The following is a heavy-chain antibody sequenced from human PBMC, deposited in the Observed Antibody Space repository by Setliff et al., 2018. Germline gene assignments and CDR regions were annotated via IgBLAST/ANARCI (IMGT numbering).Heavy chain of an antibody. Sequence: GASVKVSCKASGYTFSSYYIHWVRQAPGQGLEWLGVINPSGESTNYAQKFQGRVNMTRDTSTSTAYMELRSLKSEDAAIYYCARGIVAYASWYPNKHAYYFYMDVWGNGTTVTVSS. J-gene: IGHJ6*03. CDR3: ARGIVAYASWYPNKHAYYFYMDV. V-gene: IGHV1-46*01. CDR2: INPSGEST. D-gene: IGHD6-13*01. CDR1: GYTFSSYY.